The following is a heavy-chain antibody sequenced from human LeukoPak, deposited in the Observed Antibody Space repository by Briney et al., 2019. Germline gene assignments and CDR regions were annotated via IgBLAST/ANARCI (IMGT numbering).Heavy chain of an antibody. CDR3: ARGGRRRDGYNNAFDG. CDR2: IYYSGST. V-gene: IGHV4-59*11. Sequence: SETLSLPCTVSGGSISSHYWSWIRQPPGKGLEWIGYIYYSGSTNYNTSLKSRVTISVGTSKNQFPLKLSSVAAADTAVYYCARGGRRRDGYNNAFDGWGQRTLVTVSS. D-gene: IGHD5-24*01. J-gene: IGHJ4*02. CDR1: GGSISSHY.